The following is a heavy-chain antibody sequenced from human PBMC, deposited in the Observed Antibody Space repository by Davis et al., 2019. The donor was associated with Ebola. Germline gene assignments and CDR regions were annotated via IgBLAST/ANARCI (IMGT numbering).Heavy chain of an antibody. CDR2: MSYDGSNK. V-gene: IGHV3-30*03. CDR1: GFTFSSYG. Sequence: GESLKISCAASGFTFSSYGMHWVRQAPGKGLEWVAVMSYDGSNKYYADSVKGRFTISRDNSRNTLYLQMNSLRPEDTAVYYCARDQSDYDILTGYLTDYWGQGTLVTVSS. D-gene: IGHD3-9*01. CDR3: ARDQSDYDILTGYLTDY. J-gene: IGHJ4*02.